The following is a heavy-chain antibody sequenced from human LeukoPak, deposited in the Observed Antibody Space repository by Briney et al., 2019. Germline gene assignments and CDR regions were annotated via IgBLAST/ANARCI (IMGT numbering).Heavy chain of an antibody. CDR2: INHSGST. CDR3: ASSVYRRYYFDY. CDR1: GGSFSGYY. Sequence: SETLSLTCAVYGGSFSGYYWSWIRQPPGKGLEWIGEINHSGSTNYNPSLKSRVTISVDTSKNQFSLKLSSVTAADTAVYYCASSVYRRYYFDYWGQGTLVTVSS. D-gene: IGHD5/OR15-5a*01. V-gene: IGHV4-34*01. J-gene: IGHJ4*02.